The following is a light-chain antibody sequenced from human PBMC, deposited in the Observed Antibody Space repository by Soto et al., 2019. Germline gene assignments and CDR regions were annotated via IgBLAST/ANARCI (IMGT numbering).Light chain of an antibody. CDR3: QSYDSRVRVV. Sequence: QSVLTQPPSVSGAPGQRVTISCTGSSSNIGAGYNVHWYQQLPGTAPKLLIYGNSNRPSRVPDRFSGSKSGTSASLAITGLQAGDGAYYYCQSYDSRVRVVFGGGTKLTVL. CDR2: GNS. J-gene: IGLJ2*01. V-gene: IGLV1-40*01. CDR1: SSNIGAGYN.